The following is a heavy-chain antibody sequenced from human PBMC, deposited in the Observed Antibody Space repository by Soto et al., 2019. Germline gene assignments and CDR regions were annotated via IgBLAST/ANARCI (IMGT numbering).Heavy chain of an antibody. CDR1: GGSISSGGYY. CDR3: ARGGYYYDSSGYSEYFQH. Sequence: KTSETLSLTCTVSGGSISSGGYYWSWIRQHPGKGLEWIGYIYYSGSTYYNPSLKSRVPISVDTSKNQFSLKLSSVTAADTAVYYCARGGYYYDSSGYSEYFQHWGQGTLVTVSS. V-gene: IGHV4-31*03. D-gene: IGHD3-22*01. J-gene: IGHJ1*01. CDR2: IYYSGST.